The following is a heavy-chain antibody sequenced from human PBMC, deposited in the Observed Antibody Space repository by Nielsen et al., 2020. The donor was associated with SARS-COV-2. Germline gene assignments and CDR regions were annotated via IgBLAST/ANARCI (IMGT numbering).Heavy chain of an antibody. D-gene: IGHD4-23*01. CDR2: IKQDGSEK. J-gene: IGHJ6*02. Sequence: GGSLRLSCAASGFTFSSYAMSWVRQAPGKGLEWVANIKQDGSEKYYVDSVKGRFTISRDNAKNSLYLQMNSLRDEDTAVYYCAKDRLRWYYYGMDVWGQGTTVTVSS. CDR3: AKDRLRWYYYGMDV. CDR1: GFTFSSYA. V-gene: IGHV3-7*01.